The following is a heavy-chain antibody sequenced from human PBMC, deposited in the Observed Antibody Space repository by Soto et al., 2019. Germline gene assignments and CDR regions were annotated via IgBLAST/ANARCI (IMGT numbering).Heavy chain of an antibody. CDR3: AKGSSSWYLNWFDP. CDR2: IYYSGST. CDR1: GGYISSGVYY. Sequence: SETLSLTCTVSGGYISSGVYYWSWIRQHPGKGLEWIGYIYYSGSTYYNPSLKSRVTISVDTSKNQFSLKLSSVTAADTAVYYCAKGSSSWYLNWFDPWGQGTLVTVSS. D-gene: IGHD6-13*01. J-gene: IGHJ5*02. V-gene: IGHV4-31*03.